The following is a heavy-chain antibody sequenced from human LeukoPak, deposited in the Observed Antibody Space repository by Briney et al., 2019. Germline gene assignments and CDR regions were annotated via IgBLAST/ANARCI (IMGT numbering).Heavy chain of an antibody. D-gene: IGHD3-16*02. CDR1: GFTFSNYA. CDR3: AKDQGSHRESDY. J-gene: IGHJ4*02. Sequence: GSLRLSCAASGFTFSNYAMNWVRQAPGQGLEGVSKIGGSGNSIYYADSVKGRFTISRDNSKNTLYLQMNSLRVEDTAIYYCAKDQGSHRESDYWGQGTLVTVSS. CDR2: IGGSGNSI. V-gene: IGHV3-23*01.